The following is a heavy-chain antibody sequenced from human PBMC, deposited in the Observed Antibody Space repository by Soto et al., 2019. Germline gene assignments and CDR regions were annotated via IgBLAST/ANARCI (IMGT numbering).Heavy chain of an antibody. D-gene: IGHD4-17*01. Sequence: EVQLLESWGGLGQPGGSLRLSCAASGFTFSSYAMSWVRQAPGKGLEWVSALSGSGGSTYYADSVKGRFTISRDNSKNTLYLQMNSLRAEDTAVYYFAKDRFGTTGTTRWGQGTLVTVSS. V-gene: IGHV3-23*01. J-gene: IGHJ4*02. CDR1: GFTFSSYA. CDR2: LSGSGGST. CDR3: AKDRFGTTGTTR.